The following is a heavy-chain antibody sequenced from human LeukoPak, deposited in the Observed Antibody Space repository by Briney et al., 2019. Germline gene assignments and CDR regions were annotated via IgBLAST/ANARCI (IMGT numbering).Heavy chain of an antibody. Sequence: ASVKVSCKAPGYTFTSYDINWVRQATGQGLEWMGWMNPNSGNTGYAQKFQGRVTMTRNTSISTAYMELSSLRSEDTAVYYCARGEAAAGTLKFYYYYYMDVWGKGTTVTVSS. D-gene: IGHD6-13*01. CDR2: MNPNSGNT. CDR3: ARGEAAAGTLKFYYYYYMDV. J-gene: IGHJ6*03. CDR1: GYTFTSYD. V-gene: IGHV1-8*01.